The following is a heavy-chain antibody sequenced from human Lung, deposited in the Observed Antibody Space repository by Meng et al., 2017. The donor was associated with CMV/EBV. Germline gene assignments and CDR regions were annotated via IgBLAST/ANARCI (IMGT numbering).Heavy chain of an antibody. J-gene: IGHJ4*02. V-gene: IGHV7-4-1*02. D-gene: IGHD3-22*01. CDR3: ARAWDTSGF. Sequence: QEQLVQSGSELKKPGASVKVSCKASGYSFTSYSLNWLRQAPGQGLEWLGWINTYSGNPTYAQGFTGRIVFSLDTSVSTAYLQISSLKAEDTAVYYCARAWDTSGFWGQGILVTVSS. CDR2: INTYSGNP. CDR1: GYSFTSYS.